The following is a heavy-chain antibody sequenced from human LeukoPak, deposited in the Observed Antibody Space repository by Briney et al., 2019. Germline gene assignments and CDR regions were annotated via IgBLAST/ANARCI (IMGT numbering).Heavy chain of an antibody. Sequence: GGSLRLSCAASGFTFSSYAMSWVRQAPGKGLEWVSAISGSGGSTYYADSVKGRFTISRDNSKNTLYLQMNSLRTEDTAVYYCAKGTAVSLRGTFDYWGQGTLVTVSS. CDR3: AKGTAVSLRGTFDY. CDR2: ISGSGGST. CDR1: GFTFSSYA. V-gene: IGHV3-23*01. D-gene: IGHD4-17*01. J-gene: IGHJ4*02.